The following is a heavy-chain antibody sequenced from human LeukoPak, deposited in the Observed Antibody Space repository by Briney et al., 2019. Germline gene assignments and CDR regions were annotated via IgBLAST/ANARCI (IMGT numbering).Heavy chain of an antibody. J-gene: IGHJ4*02. CDR3: ARSFTDNFFFEN. V-gene: IGHV4-39*07. CDR2: IYYSGNT. Sequence: SETLSLTCTVSSGSISSGSYYWGWIRQPPGQGLEWIGSIYYSGNTYYNPSLKSRVTISVDTSKNQSSLKLSSVTAADTAVYYCARSFTDNFFFENWGQGTLVTVSS. CDR1: SGSISSGSYY. D-gene: IGHD1-1*01.